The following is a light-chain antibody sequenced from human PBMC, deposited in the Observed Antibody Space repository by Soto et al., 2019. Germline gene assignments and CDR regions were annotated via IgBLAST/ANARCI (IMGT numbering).Light chain of an antibody. CDR1: HSDIGNYNY. Sequence: QSALTQPASVSGSPGKSITISCTGTHSDIGNYNYVSWYQHLPGKAPKLLIYDVGSRPSGVSSRFSGSKSGITASLAISGHQAEEEADDYCNSYREDHPHFYVFGAGTKLTVL. CDR3: NSYREDHPHFYV. V-gene: IGLV2-14*03. CDR2: DVG. J-gene: IGLJ1*01.